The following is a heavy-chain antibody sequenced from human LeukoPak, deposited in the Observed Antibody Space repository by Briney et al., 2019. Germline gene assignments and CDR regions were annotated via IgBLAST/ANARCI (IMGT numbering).Heavy chain of an antibody. CDR2: ISGSGGST. CDR1: GFTFSSYA. D-gene: IGHD4-17*01. CDR3: AKDPPRDGTVTTLNWYFDL. Sequence: GGSLRLSCAASGFTFSSYAMSWVRQAPGKGLESVSAISGSGGSTYYADSVKGRFTISRDNSKNTLYLQMNSLRAEDTAVYYCAKDPPRDGTVTTLNWYFDLWGRGTLVTVSS. J-gene: IGHJ2*01. V-gene: IGHV3-23*01.